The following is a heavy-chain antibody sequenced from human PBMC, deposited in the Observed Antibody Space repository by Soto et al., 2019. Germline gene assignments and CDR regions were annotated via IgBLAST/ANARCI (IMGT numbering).Heavy chain of an antibody. CDR1: GGSIRSDDYY. CDR3: ARLFAYYDKEPGAFDI. V-gene: IGHV4-30-4*01. CDR2: IYYSGNT. J-gene: IGHJ3*02. Sequence: SETLSLICTVSGGSIRSDDYYWSWIRQPPGKGLEWIGYIYYSGNTYYNPSLKSRVIMSVVTSKNQFSLKLTSVTAADTAVYYCARLFAYYDKEPGAFDIWGQGTMVTVSS. D-gene: IGHD3-22*01.